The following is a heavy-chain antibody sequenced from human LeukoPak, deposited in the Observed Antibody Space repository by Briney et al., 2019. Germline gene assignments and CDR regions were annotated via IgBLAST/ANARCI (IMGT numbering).Heavy chain of an antibody. J-gene: IGHJ6*02. CDR1: EFTFSNYW. Sequence: GGSLRLSCVASEFTFSNYWMSWVRQGPGKGLEWVANIKQDGSEKYYVDSVKGRFTISRDNDKKSVYLQMNSLRVEDTAVYYCARGYCSSTSCPYYYYGMDVWGQGTTVTVSS. V-gene: IGHV3-7*01. D-gene: IGHD2-2*01. CDR3: ARGYCSSTSCPYYYYGMDV. CDR2: IKQDGSEK.